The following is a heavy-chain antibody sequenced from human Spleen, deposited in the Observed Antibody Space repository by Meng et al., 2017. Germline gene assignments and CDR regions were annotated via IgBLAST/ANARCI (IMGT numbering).Heavy chain of an antibody. CDR3: ASGHLDY. CDR2: IHSGGNT. Sequence: EVHLVDTGGVLLQPGGSQRLSCAASGFIVSRTFMAWVRQAPGKGLEWVSIIHSGGNTYYADSVKGRFTISRDNSKNTVYLQMNSLRAEDTAIYYCASGHLDYWGQGTLVTVSS. J-gene: IGHJ4*02. V-gene: IGHV3-53*02. CDR1: GFIVSRTF.